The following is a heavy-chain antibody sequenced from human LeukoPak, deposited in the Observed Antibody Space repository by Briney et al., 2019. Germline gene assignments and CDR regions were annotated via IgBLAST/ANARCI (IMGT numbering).Heavy chain of an antibody. Sequence: GSLRLSCAGTGFTSSSYTMNWVRQAPGKGLEWVSYISSGGSTIYYADSVKGRFTISRDNAKNSLYLQMNSLRAEDTAVYYCAGRRYYYDTSGNYYFFDYWGQGTLVTVSS. CDR1: GFTSSSYT. CDR2: ISSGGSTI. D-gene: IGHD3-22*01. CDR3: AGRRYYYDTSGNYYFFDY. V-gene: IGHV3-48*04. J-gene: IGHJ4*02.